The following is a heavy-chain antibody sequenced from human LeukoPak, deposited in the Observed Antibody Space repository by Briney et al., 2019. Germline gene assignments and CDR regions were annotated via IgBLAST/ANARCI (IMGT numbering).Heavy chain of an antibody. Sequence: SETLSLTCTVSGASISSSNYYWGWIRQPPGKGLEWIASINYSGSTYYNPSLKSRVTISVDTSKNQFSLKLSSMTAADTAVYYCARNGYGSGSSWWGQGTLVTVSS. CDR3: ARNGYGSGSSW. D-gene: IGHD3-10*01. CDR1: GASISSSNYY. J-gene: IGHJ4*02. CDR2: INYSGST. V-gene: IGHV4-39*01.